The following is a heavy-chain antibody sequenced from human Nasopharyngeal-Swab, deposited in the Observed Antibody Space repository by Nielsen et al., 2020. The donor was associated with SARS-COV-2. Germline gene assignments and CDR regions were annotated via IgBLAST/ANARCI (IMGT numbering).Heavy chain of an antibody. Sequence: GESLKISCAASGLTVSSTYMSWVRQAPGKGLEWVSVTEIGGTTHYADSVQGRFSISRDSSTNTLYLQMNNVRAEDTAVYYCARDLWGGYCTTTNCPGSWGQGTLVTVSS. CDR1: GLTVSSTY. J-gene: IGHJ1*01. V-gene: IGHV3-53*01. CDR2: TEIGGTT. D-gene: IGHD2-2*01. CDR3: ARDLWGGYCTTTNCPGS.